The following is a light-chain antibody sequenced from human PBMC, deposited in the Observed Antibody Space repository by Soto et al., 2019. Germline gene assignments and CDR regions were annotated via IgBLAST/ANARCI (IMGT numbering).Light chain of an antibody. Sequence: QSVLTQPASVSGSPGQSITISCSGTSSDVGGYNYVSWYQLHPGKAPKLMIHEVSERPSGVSNRFSGSKSGNTASLTISGLQAEDEADYYCASYVTGNTYVFGSGTKGTVL. CDR1: SSDVGGYNY. CDR3: ASYVTGNTYV. J-gene: IGLJ1*01. CDR2: EVS. V-gene: IGLV2-14*01.